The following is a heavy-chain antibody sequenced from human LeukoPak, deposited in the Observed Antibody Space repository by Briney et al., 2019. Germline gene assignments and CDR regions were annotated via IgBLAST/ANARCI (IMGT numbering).Heavy chain of an antibody. V-gene: IGHV4-59*01. CDR2: IYYSGST. Sequence: SETLSLTCTVSGGSISSYYWSWIREPPGKGLEWIGYIYYSGSTNYNPSLKSRVTISVDTSKNQFSLKLSSVTAADTAVYYCARDLGDYFDYWGQGTLVTVSS. D-gene: IGHD3-16*01. CDR1: GGSISSYY. J-gene: IGHJ4*02. CDR3: ARDLGDYFDY.